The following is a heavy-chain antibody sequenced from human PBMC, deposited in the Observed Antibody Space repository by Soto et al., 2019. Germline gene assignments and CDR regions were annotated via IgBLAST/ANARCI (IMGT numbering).Heavy chain of an antibody. D-gene: IGHD3-10*01. CDR1: GFTFSNYA. Sequence: GGSLRLSCAASGFTFSNYAMNWVRQAPGKGLEWVSTISASGVSTNYADSVKGRFTISRDNSKNTLYLQMNSLRDEDSAVYYCARFSEDYYGSGIGPLFDYWGQGTLVTVSS. V-gene: IGHV3-23*01. J-gene: IGHJ4*02. CDR2: ISASGVST. CDR3: ARFSEDYYGSGIGPLFDY.